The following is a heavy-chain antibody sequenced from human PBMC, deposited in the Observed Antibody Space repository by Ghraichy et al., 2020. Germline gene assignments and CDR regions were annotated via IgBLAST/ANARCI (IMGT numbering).Heavy chain of an antibody. CDR3: AKTREYGDYYYGMDV. Sequence: LSLTCAASGFTFDDYAMHWVRQAPGKGLEWVSGISWNSGSIGYADSVKGRFTISRDNAKNSLYLQMNSLRAEDTALYYCAKTREYGDYYYGMDVWGQGTTVTVSS. CDR2: ISWNSGSI. J-gene: IGHJ6*02. CDR1: GFTFDDYA. D-gene: IGHD4-17*01. V-gene: IGHV3-9*01.